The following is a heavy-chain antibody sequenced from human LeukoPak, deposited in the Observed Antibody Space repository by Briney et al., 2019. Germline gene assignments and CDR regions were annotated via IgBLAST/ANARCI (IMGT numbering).Heavy chain of an antibody. Sequence: ASVKVSCKASGYTFTGYYMHWVRQAPGQGLEWMGWINPNSGGTNYAQKFQGRVTMTRDTSISTAYMELSRLRSDDTAVYYCAREGKYYHSSGYYPMGMDVWGKGTTVTISS. J-gene: IGHJ6*04. D-gene: IGHD3-22*01. V-gene: IGHV1-2*02. CDR3: AREGKYYHSSGYYPMGMDV. CDR1: GYTFTGYY. CDR2: INPNSGGT.